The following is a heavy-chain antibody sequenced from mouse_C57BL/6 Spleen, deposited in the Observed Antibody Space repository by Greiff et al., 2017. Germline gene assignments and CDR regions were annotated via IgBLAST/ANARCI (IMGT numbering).Heavy chain of an antibody. V-gene: IGHV1-42*01. CDR1: GYSFTGYY. J-gene: IGHJ2*01. CDR3: ARETAD. Sequence: EVQLVESGPELVKPGASVKISCKASGYSFTGYYMNWVKQSPEKSLEWIGEINPSTGGTTYNQKFKAKATLTVDKSSSTAYMQLKSLTSEDSAVYYCARETADWGQGTTLTVSS. CDR2: INPSTGGT. D-gene: IGHD1-2*01.